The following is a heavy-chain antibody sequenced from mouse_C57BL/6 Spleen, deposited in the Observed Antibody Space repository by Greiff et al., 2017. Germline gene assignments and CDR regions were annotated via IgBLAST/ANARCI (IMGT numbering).Heavy chain of an antibody. CDR2: ISSGSSTI. CDR1: GFTFSDYG. V-gene: IGHV5-17*01. J-gene: IGHJ3*01. CDR3: ARLGYYDPCAY. Sequence: EVQLVESGGGLVKPGGSLKLSCAASGFTFSDYGMHWVRQAPEKGLEWVAYISSGSSTIYYADTVKGRFTISRDNAKNTLFLQMTSLRSEDTAMYYCARLGYYDPCAYWGQGTLVTVSA. D-gene: IGHD2-4*01.